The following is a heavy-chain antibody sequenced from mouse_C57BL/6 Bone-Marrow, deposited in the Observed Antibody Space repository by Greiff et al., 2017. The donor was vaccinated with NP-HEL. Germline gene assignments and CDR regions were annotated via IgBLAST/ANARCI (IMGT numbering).Heavy chain of an antibody. CDR2: ISSGGSYT. CDR3: ARQRSEYFDY. V-gene: IGHV5-6*01. J-gene: IGHJ2*01. Sequence: EVMLVESGGDLVKPGGSLKLSCAASGFTFSSYGMSWVRQTPDKRLEWVATISSGGSYTYYTDNVKGRFTITRDNAKNTLYLQMSSLKSEDPAMYYCARQRSEYFDYWDQGTALTVSA. CDR1: GFTFSSYG. D-gene: IGHD1-1*01.